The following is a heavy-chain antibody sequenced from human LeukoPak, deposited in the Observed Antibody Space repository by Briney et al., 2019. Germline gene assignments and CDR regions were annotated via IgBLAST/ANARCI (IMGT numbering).Heavy chain of an antibody. CDR1: GGSISSYY. V-gene: IGHV4-59*01. D-gene: IGHD3-22*01. CDR3: ARVRSPYYYDSSGYYYFDY. CDR2: IYYSGST. Sequence: SETLSLTCTVSGGSISSYYWSWIRQPPGKGLEWIGYIYYSGSTNYNPSLKSRVTISVDTSKNQFSLKLSSVTAADTAVYYCARVRSPYYYDSSGYYYFDYWGQGTLVTVSS. J-gene: IGHJ4*02.